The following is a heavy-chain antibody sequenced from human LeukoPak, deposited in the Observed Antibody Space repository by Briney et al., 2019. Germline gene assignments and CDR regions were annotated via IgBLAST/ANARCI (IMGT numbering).Heavy chain of an antibody. CDR3: ARALDV. CDR2: ISYDGSYT. J-gene: IGHJ6*04. V-gene: IGHV3-30*04. Sequence: GRSLRPSCVDSGLSFNTYAMHWVRQAPGKGLEWVAAISYDGSYTYYRDSVRGRFTISRDNSKNTMYLQMNSLRAEDTAMYYCARALDVWGKGTTVTVSS. CDR1: GLSFNTYA.